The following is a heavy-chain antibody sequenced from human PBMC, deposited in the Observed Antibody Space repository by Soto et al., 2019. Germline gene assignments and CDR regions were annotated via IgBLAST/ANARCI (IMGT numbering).Heavy chain of an antibody. Sequence: SVKVSCKASGFTFTSSAVQWVRQARGQRLEWIGWIVVGSGNTNYAQKFQERVTITRDMSTSTAYMELSSLRSEDTAVYYCAAGRSHYSSSWYRDYYYGMDVWGXGTTVTVSS. CDR1: GFTFTSSA. J-gene: IGHJ6*04. D-gene: IGHD6-13*01. CDR2: IVVGSGNT. CDR3: AAGRSHYSSSWYRDYYYGMDV. V-gene: IGHV1-58*01.